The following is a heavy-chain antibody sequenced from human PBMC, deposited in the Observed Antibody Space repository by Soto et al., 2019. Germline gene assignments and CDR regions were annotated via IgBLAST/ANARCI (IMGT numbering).Heavy chain of an antibody. CDR1: GASMNSYH. J-gene: IGHJ5*02. CDR3: ARDQGVAAAGITWFDP. Sequence: SETLSLTCTVSGASMNSYHWSWIRQPAGKGLEWIGHIHSSGSTNYNPSLKSRVTMSVETSKNQFSLRLMSLTAADTAVYYCARDQGVAAAGITWFDPWGQGSLVTVSS. D-gene: IGHD6-13*01. V-gene: IGHV4-4*07. CDR2: IHSSGST.